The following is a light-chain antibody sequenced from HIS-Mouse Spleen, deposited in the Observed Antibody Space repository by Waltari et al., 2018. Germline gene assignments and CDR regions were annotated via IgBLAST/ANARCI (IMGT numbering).Light chain of an antibody. CDR2: DVS. CDR1: SSDVGGYNY. J-gene: IGLJ1*01. Sequence: QSALTQPASVSGSPGQSITISCTGTSSDVGGYNYVSWYQQHPGKAPKHMIYDVSNRPSGVSNRFSGSKYGNTASLTISGLQAEDEADYYCSSYTSSSTYVFGTGTKVTVL. CDR3: SSYTSSSTYV. V-gene: IGLV2-14*03.